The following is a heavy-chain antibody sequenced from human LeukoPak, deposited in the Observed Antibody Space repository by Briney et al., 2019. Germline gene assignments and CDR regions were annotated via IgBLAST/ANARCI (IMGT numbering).Heavy chain of an antibody. CDR2: INPNSGGT. CDR1: GYTFTGYY. D-gene: IGHD2-15*01. Sequence: ASVKVSCKASGYTFTGYYMHWVRQAPGQGLEWMGWINPNSGGTNYAQKFQGRVTMTRDTSISTAYMELSRLRSDDTAVYYCARDRTDIVVVVAASPPDCWGQGTLVTVSS. CDR3: ARDRTDIVVVVAASPPDC. V-gene: IGHV1-2*02. J-gene: IGHJ4*02.